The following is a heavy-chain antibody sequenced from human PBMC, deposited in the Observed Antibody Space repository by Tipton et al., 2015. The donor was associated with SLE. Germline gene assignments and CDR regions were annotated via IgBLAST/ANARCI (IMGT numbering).Heavy chain of an antibody. Sequence: TLSLTCAVYGGSFSGYYWSWIRQPPGKGLEWIGEINHSGSTNYNPSLKSRVTISVDTSKNQFSLKLSSVTAADTAVYYCARAGTLGVVVAATGYGMDVWGQGTTHTGSS. V-gene: IGHV4-34*01. CDR1: GGSFSGYY. D-gene: IGHD2-15*01. J-gene: IGHJ6*02. CDR2: INHSGST. CDR3: ARAGTLGVVVAATGYGMDV.